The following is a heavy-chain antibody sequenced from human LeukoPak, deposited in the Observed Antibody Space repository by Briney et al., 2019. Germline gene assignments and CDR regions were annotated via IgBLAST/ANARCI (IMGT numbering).Heavy chain of an antibody. D-gene: IGHD2-2*01. J-gene: IGHJ4*02. Sequence: PGGSLRLSCTTSGFTFSNYWMGWVRQAPGKGLEWVANIKQDGGEKYYVDSVKGRFTISRDNAKNSLYLQMNSLRAEDTAIYYCARAPIVVVPTWRPTYFDYWGQGTLVTVSS. CDR3: ARAPIVVVPTWRPTYFDY. CDR1: GFTFSNYW. CDR2: IKQDGGEK. V-gene: IGHV3-7*01.